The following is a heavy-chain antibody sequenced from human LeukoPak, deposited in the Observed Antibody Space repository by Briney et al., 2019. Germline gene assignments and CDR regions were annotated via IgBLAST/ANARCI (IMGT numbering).Heavy chain of an antibody. D-gene: IGHD3-10*01. CDR2: TSTYNDKT. J-gene: IGHJ6*02. Sequence: ASVKVSCKASGYTFTMNGISWVRQAPGQGLEWMGWTSTYNDKTNYAQRLQGRVTMTTDTSTSTAYMELRSLRSDDTAVYYCTVTMVRGSTGPDYYYGMDVWGQGTTVTVSS. CDR1: GYTFTMNG. V-gene: IGHV1-18*01. CDR3: TVTMVRGSTGPDYYYGMDV.